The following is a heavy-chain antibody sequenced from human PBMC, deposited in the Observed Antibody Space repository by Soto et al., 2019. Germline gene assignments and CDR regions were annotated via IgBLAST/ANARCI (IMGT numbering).Heavy chain of an antibody. D-gene: IGHD1-26*01. Sequence: QVQMVQSGAEVKKPGSSVKVSCKASGGTFSRYAISWVRQAPGQGFEWMGGNIPIFGTANYAQKFQGRVTITADESTSTAYMELSSLRFEDTAVYYCARAIVGPTTTGWLDPWGQGTLVTVSS. CDR3: ARAIVGPTTTGWLDP. V-gene: IGHV1-69*01. CDR2: NIPIFGTA. CDR1: GGTFSRYA. J-gene: IGHJ5*02.